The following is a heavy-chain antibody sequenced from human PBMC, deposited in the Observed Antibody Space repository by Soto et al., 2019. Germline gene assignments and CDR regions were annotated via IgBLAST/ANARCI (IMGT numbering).Heavy chain of an antibody. J-gene: IGHJ4*02. Sequence: GSLRLSCLASGFTFRSYAMTWVRQGPGRGLEWVSAISGSGGSAFSADSVKGRFTISRDNSQNTLYVEMTSLSAEDTAVYYCAREGQPAAGTTPHNWGQGALVTVS. D-gene: IGHD6-13*01. V-gene: IGHV3-23*01. CDR3: AREGQPAAGTTPHN. CDR1: GFTFRSYA. CDR2: ISGSGGSA.